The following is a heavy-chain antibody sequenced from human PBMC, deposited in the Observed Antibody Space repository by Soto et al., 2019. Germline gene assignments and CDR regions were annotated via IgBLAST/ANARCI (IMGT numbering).Heavy chain of an antibody. J-gene: IGHJ4*02. D-gene: IGHD3-9*01. V-gene: IGHV1-18*01. CDR2: IRPHNRNT. CDR3: ARDEGGYDILTGYYKAHHFDQ. Sequence: QVQLVQSGAEVTRPGDSVKVSCQASGYTFGHFYITWVRQAPGQGLELMGAIRPHNRNTNYAEKFRGRVTMTTDTSTTTAYMELRSLRSDDTAVYYCARDEGGYDILTGYYKAHHFDQWGQGALVTVSS. CDR1: GYTFGHFY.